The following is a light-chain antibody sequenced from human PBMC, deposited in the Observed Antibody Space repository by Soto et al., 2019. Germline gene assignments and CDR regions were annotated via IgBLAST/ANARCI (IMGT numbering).Light chain of an antibody. V-gene: IGKV1-5*01. J-gene: IGKJ1*01. CDR2: DAS. CDR1: QSISSW. CDR3: QQYNSYWT. Sequence: DIQMTQSPSTLSASVGDRVALSCRASQSISSWLAWYQQKPVKAPKLLIYDASSLESGVPSRFSGSGSGTEFTLTISSLQPDDFATYYCQQYNSYWTFGQGTKVDIK.